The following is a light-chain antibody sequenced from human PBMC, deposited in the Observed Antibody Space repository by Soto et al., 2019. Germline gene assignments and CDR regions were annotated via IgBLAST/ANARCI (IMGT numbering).Light chain of an antibody. CDR3: QQCNSYTPT. Sequence: DIQMTQSPSTLSASVGDRVTITCRASQSISSWLAWYQQKPGKAPKVLIYNASNLQSGVTARFSGSGSGTDFTLTISSLQPDDFATYYCQQCNSYTPTFGQGTTVDIK. J-gene: IGKJ1*01. CDR1: QSISSW. CDR2: NAS. V-gene: IGKV1-5*03.